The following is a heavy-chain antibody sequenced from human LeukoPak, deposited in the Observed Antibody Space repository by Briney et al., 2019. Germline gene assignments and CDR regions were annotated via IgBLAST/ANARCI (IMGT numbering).Heavy chain of an antibody. J-gene: IGHJ3*02. CDR2: TIPMFASD. CDR1: GGTFSNYG. V-gene: IGHV1-69*05. D-gene: IGHD2-15*01. Sequence: ASVKVSCKASGGTFSNYGINWVRQAPGQGLEWMGGTIPMFASDTYAQKFQGGVTIMTDEVTSTVYMELSSLTSDDTAVYYCARDLGGGSHERYPVAFDIWGQGTMVTVSS. CDR3: ARDLGGGSHERYPVAFDI.